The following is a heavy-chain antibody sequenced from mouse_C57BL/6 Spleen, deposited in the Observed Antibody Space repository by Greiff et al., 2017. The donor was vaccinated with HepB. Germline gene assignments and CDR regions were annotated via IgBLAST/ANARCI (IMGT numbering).Heavy chain of an antibody. CDR3: ATGYDYDGFAY. Sequence: EVKLMESGGGLVKPGGSLKLSCAASGFTFSDYGMHWVRQAPEKGLEWVAYISSGSSTIYYADTVKGRFTISRDNAKNTLFLQMTSLRSEDTTMYYCATGYDYDGFAYWGQGTLVTVSA. CDR1: GFTFSDYG. J-gene: IGHJ3*01. CDR2: ISSGSSTI. V-gene: IGHV5-17*01. D-gene: IGHD2-4*01.